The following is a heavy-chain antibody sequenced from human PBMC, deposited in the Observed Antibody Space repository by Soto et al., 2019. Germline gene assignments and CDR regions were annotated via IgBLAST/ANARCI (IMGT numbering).Heavy chain of an antibody. D-gene: IGHD3-10*01. CDR3: ATGHNYGYYSYAMDV. V-gene: IGHV3-23*01. CDR2: ISGTGGTA. Sequence: XVCLRLSCAACGFSFSSHAKTWVWKGQGKGLEWVSTISGTGGTAYYADPVKGRFTISRDNSKNTLYLQMNSLRAEDTALYNCATGHNYGYYSYAMDVWGQGTTVTVSS. J-gene: IGHJ6*02. CDR1: GFSFSSHA.